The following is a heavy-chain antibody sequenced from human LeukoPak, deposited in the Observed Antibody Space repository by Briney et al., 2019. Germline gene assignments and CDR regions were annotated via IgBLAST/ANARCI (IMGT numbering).Heavy chain of an antibody. J-gene: IGHJ4*02. V-gene: IGHV4-59*01. D-gene: IGHD6-19*01. CDR1: GGSISSYY. Sequence: SETLSLTCTVSGGSISSYYWSWLRQPPGKGLEWIGYIYYNVSINHNPSLKSRVIISVDTSKNQFSLKLSAVTAADTAVYYCARGGSSGWYYHFDYWGQGTLVTVSS. CDR2: IYYNVSI. CDR3: ARGGSSGWYYHFDY.